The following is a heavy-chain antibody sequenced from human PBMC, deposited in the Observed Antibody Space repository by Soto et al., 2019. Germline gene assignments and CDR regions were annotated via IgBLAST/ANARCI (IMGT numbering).Heavy chain of an antibody. CDR3: ARGLSVTLFDN. J-gene: IGHJ4*02. D-gene: IGHD4-17*01. V-gene: IGHV4-31*03. Sequence: QVQLQESGPGLVKPSQTLSLTCTVSGGSISTAGYYWTWIRQHPGKGLEWIGYIYYSGSIYYNPSLKRRVTISVDTSKNQFSLKLSSVTAADTAVYYCARGLSVTLFDNWGQGTLVTVSS. CDR1: GGSISTAGYY. CDR2: IYYSGSI.